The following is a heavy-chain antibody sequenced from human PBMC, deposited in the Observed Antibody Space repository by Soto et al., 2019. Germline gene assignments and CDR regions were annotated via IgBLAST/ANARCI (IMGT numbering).Heavy chain of an antibody. Sequence: EVRLVQSGGGLVQPGGSLRLSCAASLFIVSDNYMSWVRQAPGKGLEWVSLIYSGGGTDYAESVKGRFTISRDNSKNTLYLQMNSLKAEDTGIYYFANLMTTAPYWGQGTVVTVSS. CDR2: IYSGGGT. CDR3: ANLMTTAPY. J-gene: IGHJ4*02. CDR1: LFIVSDNY. D-gene: IGHD4-17*01. V-gene: IGHV3-66*01.